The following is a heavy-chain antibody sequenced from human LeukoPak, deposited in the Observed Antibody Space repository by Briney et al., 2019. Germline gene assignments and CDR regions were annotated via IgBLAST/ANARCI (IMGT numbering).Heavy chain of an antibody. V-gene: IGHV4-59*01. CDR3: ARGRNYDFWSGYQIYFDY. CDR2: IYYSGST. J-gene: IGHJ4*02. Sequence: SETLSLTCTVSGGPISSYYWSWIRQPPGKGLEWIGDIYYSGSTNYNPSLKSRVTISVDTSKNQFSLKLSSVTAADTAVYYCARGRNYDFWSGYQIYFDYWGQGTLVTVSS. D-gene: IGHD3-3*01. CDR1: GGPISSYY.